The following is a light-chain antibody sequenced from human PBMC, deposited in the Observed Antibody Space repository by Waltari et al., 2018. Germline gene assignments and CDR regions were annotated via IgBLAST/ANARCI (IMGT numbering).Light chain of an antibody. CDR1: SSDVGGYNF. Sequence: QSALTQPRSVSGSPGQSVTISCTGTSSDVGGYNFVSWYQHHPGKAPKLILYDVSKRPSGVPERFSGSKSGNTASLTISGLQAEDEADYYCCPFAGTATVVFGGGTKLTVL. CDR2: DVS. J-gene: IGLJ2*01. V-gene: IGLV2-11*01. CDR3: CPFAGTATVV.